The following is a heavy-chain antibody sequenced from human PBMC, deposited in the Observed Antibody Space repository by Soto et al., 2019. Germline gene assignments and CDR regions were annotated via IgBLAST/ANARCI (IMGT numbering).Heavy chain of an antibody. CDR3: ARGVGIDY. D-gene: IGHD7-27*01. CDR1: GGSISSGDYY. CDR2: IYYSGST. J-gene: IGHJ4*02. V-gene: IGHV4-30-4*01. Sequence: PSETLSLTCTVSGGSISSGDYYWSWIRQPPGKGLEWIGYIYYSGSTYYNPSLKSRVTISVDNAENSLYLQMGSLRAEDTAVYYCARGVGIDYWGQGTPVTVSS.